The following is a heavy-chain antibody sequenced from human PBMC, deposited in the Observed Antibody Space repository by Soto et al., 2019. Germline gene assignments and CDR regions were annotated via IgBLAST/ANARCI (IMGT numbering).Heavy chain of an antibody. J-gene: IGHJ6*02. Sequence: GLVKVSCKASGYTFTSDCISWVRQAPGQGLEWMGWISAYNGNTNYAQKLQGRVTMTTDTSTSTAYMELRSLRSDDTAVYYCARYSGSYSAVDVWGQGTTVTVSS. D-gene: IGHD1-26*01. CDR3: ARYSGSYSAVDV. CDR1: GYTFTSDC. V-gene: IGHV1-18*01. CDR2: ISAYNGNT.